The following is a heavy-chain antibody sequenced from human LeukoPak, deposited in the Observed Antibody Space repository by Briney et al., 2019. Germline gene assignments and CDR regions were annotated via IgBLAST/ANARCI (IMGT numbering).Heavy chain of an antibody. CDR1: GGTFSSYA. Sequence: ASVKVSCKASGGTFSSYAISWVRQAPGQGLEWMGWISAYNGNTNYAQKLQGRVTMTTDTSTSTAYMELRSLRSDDTAVYYCARWYLGALDYWGQGTLVTVSS. CDR3: ARWYLGALDY. D-gene: IGHD2-15*01. J-gene: IGHJ4*02. CDR2: ISAYNGNT. V-gene: IGHV1-18*01.